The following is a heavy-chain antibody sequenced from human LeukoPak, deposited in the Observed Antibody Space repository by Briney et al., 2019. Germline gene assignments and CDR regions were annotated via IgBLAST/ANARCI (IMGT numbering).Heavy chain of an antibody. V-gene: IGHV4-39*07. CDR2: ISHSGST. Sequence: PSETLFLTCIVSGGSSSSYSWGWIRQPPGKGLEWIGSISHSGSTYYNPSLKSRITISVDTSKNQFSLKLSSVTAADTAVYYCAREPRGWSFFDYWGQGTLVTVSS. CDR3: AREPRGWSFFDY. J-gene: IGHJ4*02. CDR1: GGSSSSYS. D-gene: IGHD3-16*02.